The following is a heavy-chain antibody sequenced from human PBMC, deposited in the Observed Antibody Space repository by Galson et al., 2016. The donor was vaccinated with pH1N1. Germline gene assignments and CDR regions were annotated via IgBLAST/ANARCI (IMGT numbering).Heavy chain of an antibody. CDR3: VRAVGGMEAY. J-gene: IGHJ4*02. D-gene: IGHD2-15*01. CDR2: IYSGGST. CDR1: GFTVSSNY. Sequence: SLRLSCAASGFTVSSNYMSWVRQAPGKGLEWVSVIYSGGSTYYADSVKGRFTISRDNAKNSLYLQMNSLRAEDTAVYYCVRAVGGMEAYWGQGTLVTVSS. V-gene: IGHV3-66*01.